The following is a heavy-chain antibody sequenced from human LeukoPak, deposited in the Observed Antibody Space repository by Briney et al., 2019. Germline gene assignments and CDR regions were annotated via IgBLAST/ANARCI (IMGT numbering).Heavy chain of an antibody. Sequence: ASVKVSCKASGYTFTSYYMHWVRQAPGQGLEWMGIINRSGGSTSYAQKFQGRVTMTRDTSTSTVYMELSSLRSEDTAVYYCARGYSSSWYRGWFDPWGQGTLVTVSS. V-gene: IGHV1-46*01. D-gene: IGHD6-13*01. CDR2: INRSGGST. J-gene: IGHJ5*02. CDR1: GYTFTSYY. CDR3: ARGYSSSWYRGWFDP.